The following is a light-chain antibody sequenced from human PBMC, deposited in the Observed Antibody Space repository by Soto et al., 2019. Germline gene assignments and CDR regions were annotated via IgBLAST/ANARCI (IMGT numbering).Light chain of an antibody. CDR2: WAS. CDR3: QQHSHWPPWT. Sequence: DIVMTQSPDSLAVSLGERATINCKSSQSILYNSKNKNYLAWYQQKPGQPPKLLIYWASARESGVPDRFSGSGSGTDFTLTISSLQAEDVAVYYCQQHSHWPPWTFGQGTRVEIQ. V-gene: IGKV4-1*01. J-gene: IGKJ1*01. CDR1: QSILYNSKNKNY.